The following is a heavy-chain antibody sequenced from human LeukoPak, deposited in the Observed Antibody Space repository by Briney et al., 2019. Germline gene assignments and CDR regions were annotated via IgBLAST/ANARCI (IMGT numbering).Heavy chain of an antibody. J-gene: IGHJ4*02. CDR3: ARDKNGRLRQTKALDY. Sequence: PGGSLRLSCAASGFTFSSYGMHWVRQAPGKGLERVAVIWYDGSNKYYADSVKGRFTISRDNSKNTLYLQMNSLRAEDTAVYYCARDKNGRLRQTKALDYWGQGTLVTVSS. V-gene: IGHV3-33*01. CDR1: GFTFSSYG. CDR2: IWYDGSNK. D-gene: IGHD5-12*01.